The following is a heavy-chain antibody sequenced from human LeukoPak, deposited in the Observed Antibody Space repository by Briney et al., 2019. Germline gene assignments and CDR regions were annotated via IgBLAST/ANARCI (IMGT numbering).Heavy chain of an antibody. D-gene: IGHD3-3*01. J-gene: IGHJ6*03. Sequence: SETLSLTCTVSGGSISSYYRSWIRQPPGKGLEWIGYIYYSGSTNYNPSLKSRVTISVDTSKNQFSLKLSSVTAADTAVYYCARDNPDYDFWSGYLPGYYYMDVWGKGTTVTVSS. CDR3: ARDNPDYDFWSGYLPGYYYMDV. CDR1: GGSISSYY. V-gene: IGHV4-59*01. CDR2: IYYSGST.